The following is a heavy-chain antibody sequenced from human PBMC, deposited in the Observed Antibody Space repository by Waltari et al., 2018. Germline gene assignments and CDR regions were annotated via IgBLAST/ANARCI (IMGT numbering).Heavy chain of an antibody. V-gene: IGHV3-7*01. J-gene: IGHJ6*02. CDR2: INQDGSEI. CDR3: ARDRSPYGMDV. Sequence: EVQLVESGGGLVRPGGSMRLSCAASGCTFTNHFMSWVRQAPGKRLEWVATINQDGSEIYYVDSVKGRFTISRDNAKNSLYLQMNSLRAEDTAVYYCARDRSPYGMDVWGQGTTVTVSS. CDR1: GCTFTNHF.